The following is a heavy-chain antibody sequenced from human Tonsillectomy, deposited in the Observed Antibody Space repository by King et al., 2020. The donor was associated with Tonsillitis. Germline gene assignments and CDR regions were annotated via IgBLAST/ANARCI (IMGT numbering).Heavy chain of an antibody. Sequence: VQLVESGGGVVQPGRSLRLSCAASGFTFSTYAMHWVRQAPGKGLEWVAVISYDGSEKYYADSVKGRFTISRDNSKNTLYLQMNSLRAEDTAVYYCASTVDDYGDYAEFDSWGQGTMVTVSS. CDR2: ISYDGSEK. CDR3: ASTVDDYGDYAEFDS. D-gene: IGHD4-17*01. CDR1: GFTFSTYA. V-gene: IGHV3-30*04. J-gene: IGHJ3*02.